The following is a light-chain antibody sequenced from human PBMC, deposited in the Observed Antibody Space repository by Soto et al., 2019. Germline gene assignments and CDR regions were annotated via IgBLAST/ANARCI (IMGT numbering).Light chain of an antibody. CDR3: AAWDDILNGSV. CDR1: ISNIESNT. J-gene: IGLJ1*01. Sequence: QSLPAQPPSASGTPGQRGAISCSGSISNIESNTVTWYQQLPATAPKLVIYSNSDRPSGVPDRFSGSTSGTSASLVIRGLQSEDEADYYCAAWDDILNGSVFGGGTKVTVL. V-gene: IGLV1-44*01. CDR2: SNS.